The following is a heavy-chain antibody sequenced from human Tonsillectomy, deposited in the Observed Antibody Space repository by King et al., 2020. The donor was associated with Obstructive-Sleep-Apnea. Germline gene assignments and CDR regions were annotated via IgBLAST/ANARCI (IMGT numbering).Heavy chain of an antibody. D-gene: IGHD6-13*01. CDR1: GFSLSSSGVG. J-gene: IGHJ6*02. V-gene: IGHV2-5*02. Sequence: FTLKESGPTLVKPTQTLTLTCTFSGFSLSSSGVGVGWIRQPPGKALEWLALIYWDDDKRYSPSLKSRVTITKETSKNQVVLTMTNMDPVDTATYYCAHSRFSSSLWGMDVWGQGTTVTVSS. CDR2: IYWDDDK. CDR3: AHSRFSSSLWGMDV.